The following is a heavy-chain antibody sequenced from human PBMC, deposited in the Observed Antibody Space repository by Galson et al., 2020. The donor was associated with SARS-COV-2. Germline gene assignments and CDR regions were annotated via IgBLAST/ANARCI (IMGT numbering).Heavy chain of an antibody. CDR1: GFTFSDHY. CDR2: ARNEANSYTT. D-gene: IGHD2-15*01. CDR3: ARDRGFCSVGNCYYYGRDV. J-gene: IGHJ6*02. V-gene: IGHV3-72*01. Sequence: GESLKISCAGSGFTFSDHYMDWVRQAPGKGLEWVGRARNEANSYTTEYAASVKGRFTISRDDSKNSLYLEMNSLKTEDTAVYFCARDRGFCSVGNCYYYGRDVWGQGTTVTVSS.